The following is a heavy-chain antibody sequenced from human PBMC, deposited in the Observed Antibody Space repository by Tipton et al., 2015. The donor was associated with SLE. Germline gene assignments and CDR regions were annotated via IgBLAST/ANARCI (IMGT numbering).Heavy chain of an antibody. J-gene: IGHJ3*02. Sequence: TLSLTCAVYGESFNGYYWTWIRQFPGKGLEWIGQINTGGRTNYNPSLKSRVTISVDTSKNQFSLRLSSLTAADTAVYYCARDFRDYDLLTGNNRRDAFDIWGQGRMVAVSS. CDR1: GESFNGYY. CDR3: ARDFRDYDLLTGNNRRDAFDI. V-gene: IGHV4-34*01. CDR2: INTGGRT. D-gene: IGHD3-9*01.